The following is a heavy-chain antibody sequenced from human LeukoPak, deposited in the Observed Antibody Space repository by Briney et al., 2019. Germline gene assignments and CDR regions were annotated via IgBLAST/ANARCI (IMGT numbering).Heavy chain of an antibody. CDR1: GGSITSYY. D-gene: IGHD6-13*01. J-gene: IGHJ4*02. CDR3: ASYSNSWYHFDY. V-gene: IGHV4-59*01. CDR2: MYYSGNS. Sequence: SETLSLTCTVSGGSITSYYWSWIRQPPGKGLEWIGYMYYSGNSYYNPSLKSRVTISVDTSKNQFSLKLSSMTAADTVVYYCASYSNSWYHFDYWGQGTLVTVSS.